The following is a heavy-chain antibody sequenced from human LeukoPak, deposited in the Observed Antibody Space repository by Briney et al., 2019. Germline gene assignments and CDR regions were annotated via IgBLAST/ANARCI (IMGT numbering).Heavy chain of an antibody. J-gene: IGHJ3*02. D-gene: IGHD4-17*01. CDR3: ARARVTTSYYDAFDI. V-gene: IGHV1-46*03. CDR1: VYTFTNYY. CDR2: INPSSGST. Sequence: ASVKVSCKASVYTFTNYYMHWVRQAPGQGLEWMGIINPSSGSTDYAQKFQGRVTMTRDTSTSTVYMELSSLRSEDTAVYYCARARVTTSYYDAFDIWGQGTMVTVSS.